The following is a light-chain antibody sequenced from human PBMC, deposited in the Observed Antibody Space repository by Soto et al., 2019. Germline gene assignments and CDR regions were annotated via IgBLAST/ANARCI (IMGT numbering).Light chain of an antibody. CDR1: SSDVNDYNY. V-gene: IGLV2-14*01. Sequence: QSALTQPASVSGSPGKSITISCTGTSSDVNDYNYVSWYQQHPGKAPKLMIYEVTNRPSGVSNRFSGSKSGNTASLTISGLQAEDEADYYCSSYTSSSTLGFGGGTKVNVL. CDR2: EVT. CDR3: SSYTSSSTLG. J-gene: IGLJ3*02.